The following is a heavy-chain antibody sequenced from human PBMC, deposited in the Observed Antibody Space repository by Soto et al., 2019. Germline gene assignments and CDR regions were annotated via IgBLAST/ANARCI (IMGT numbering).Heavy chain of an antibody. CDR3: ARDGYCSGGSCYSVPVFDY. J-gene: IGHJ4*02. Sequence: GGSLRLSCAASGFTFSSYSMNWVRQAPGKGLEWVSYISSISSTIYYADSVKGRFTISRDNSKNTLYLQMNSLRAEDTAVYYCARDGYCSGGSCYSVPVFDYWGQGTLVTVSS. CDR1: GFTFSSYS. V-gene: IGHV3-48*01. CDR2: ISSISSTI. D-gene: IGHD2-15*01.